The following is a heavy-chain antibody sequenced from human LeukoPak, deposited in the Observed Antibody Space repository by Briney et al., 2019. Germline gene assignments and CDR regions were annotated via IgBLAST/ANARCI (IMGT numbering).Heavy chain of an antibody. Sequence: PGGSLRLSCAASGFTVSSNYMSWVCQAPGKGLEWVSVIYSGGSTYYADSVKGRFTISRDNSKNTLYLQMNSLRAEDTAVYYCARGRGYYYDSSGYTVDYWGQGTLVTVSS. CDR1: GFTVSSNY. CDR2: IYSGGST. J-gene: IGHJ4*02. D-gene: IGHD3-22*01. CDR3: ARGRGYYYDSSGYTVDY. V-gene: IGHV3-66*01.